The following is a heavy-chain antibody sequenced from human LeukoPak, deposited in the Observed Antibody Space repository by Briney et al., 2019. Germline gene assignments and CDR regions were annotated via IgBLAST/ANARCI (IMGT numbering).Heavy chain of an antibody. CDR3: GGARFYYYGVDV. CDR2: ISGSGGST. D-gene: IGHD1-26*01. J-gene: IGHJ6*02. Sequence: GGAPRLPSATVGFTFSSYSKWWGSRPPRGGVQGVSAISGSGGSTYYGDSVKGGLTISRDNSKITLDLEMDSLRVDDTAVYYCGGARFYYYGVDVWCQGTTITVSS. CDR1: GFTFSSYS. V-gene: IGHV3-23*01.